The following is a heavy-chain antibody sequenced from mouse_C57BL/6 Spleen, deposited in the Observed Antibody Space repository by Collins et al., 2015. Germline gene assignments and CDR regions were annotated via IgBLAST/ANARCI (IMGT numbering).Heavy chain of an antibody. CDR1: GFTFNTYA. Sequence: VQLVESGGGLVQPKGSLKLSCAASGFTFNTYAMNWVRQAPGKGLEWVARIRSKSNNYATYYADSVKDRFTISRDDSQSMLYLQMNNLKTEDTAMYYCVRHRYDYYAMDYWGQGTSVTVSS. CDR2: IRSKSNNYAT. V-gene: IGHV10-1*02. J-gene: IGHJ4*01. D-gene: IGHD2-14*01. CDR3: VRHRYDYYAMDY.